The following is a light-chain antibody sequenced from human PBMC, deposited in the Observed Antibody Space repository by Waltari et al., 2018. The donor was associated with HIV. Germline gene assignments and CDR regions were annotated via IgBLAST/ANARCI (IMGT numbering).Light chain of an antibody. J-gene: IGLJ3*02. CDR2: DNN. Sequence: QSGLTQPASVSGAPGQRVSISCTGSSSNIRADYNVHWYQQVPGSAPKLLIYDNNNRPSGVPDRFSGSKSGTSASLAITGLQAEDEADYYCQSYDNSLSGFWVFGGGTKLTVL. CDR1: SSNIRADYN. V-gene: IGLV1-40*01. CDR3: QSYDNSLSGFWV.